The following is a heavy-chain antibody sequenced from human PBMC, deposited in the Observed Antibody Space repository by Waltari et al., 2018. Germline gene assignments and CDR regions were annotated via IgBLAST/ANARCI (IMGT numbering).Heavy chain of an antibody. Sequence: QLQLEESGQGLVKPSGPLSITCAVSGDPISGNYWWSWVRQSPEKGLEWIGQVHHSGKTHYNPSLQSRVTISVDKPKNQFSLNLNSVTAADTAVYYCAGDRAIGLFFDYWGRGTLVTVSS. CDR2: VHHSGKT. V-gene: IGHV4-4*02. D-gene: IGHD2-2*01. CDR1: GDPISGNYW. CDR3: AGDRAIGLFFDY. J-gene: IGHJ4*02.